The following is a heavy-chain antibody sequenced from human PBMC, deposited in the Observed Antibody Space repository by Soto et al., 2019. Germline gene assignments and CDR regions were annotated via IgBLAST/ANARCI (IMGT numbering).Heavy chain of an antibody. V-gene: IGHV3-7*01. CDR3: ARDGVGDYGDLASDY. CDR2: IKQDGSEK. D-gene: IGHD4-17*01. J-gene: IGHJ4*02. Sequence: EVRLVESGGGLVQPGGSLRLSCAASGFTFSSYWMSWVRQAPGKGLEWVANIKQDGSEKYYVDSVKGRFTISRDNAKNSLYLQMNSLRAEDTAVYYCARDGVGDYGDLASDYWGQGTLVTVSS. CDR1: GFTFSSYW.